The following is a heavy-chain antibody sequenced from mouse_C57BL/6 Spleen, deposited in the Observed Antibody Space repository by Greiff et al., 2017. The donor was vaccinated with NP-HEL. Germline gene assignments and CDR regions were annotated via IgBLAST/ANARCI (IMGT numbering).Heavy chain of an antibody. CDR2: IRLKSDNYAT. CDR1: GFTFSNYW. V-gene: IGHV6-3*01. J-gene: IGHJ4*01. Sequence: EVKLVESGGGLVQPGGSMKLSCVASGFTFSNYWMNWVRQSPETGLEWVAQIRLKSDNYATHYAESVKGRFTISREDSKSSVYRQMNNLRAEDTGIYYCTGRGSRRGYYYAMDYWGQGTSVTVSS. CDR3: TGRGSRRGYYYAMDY.